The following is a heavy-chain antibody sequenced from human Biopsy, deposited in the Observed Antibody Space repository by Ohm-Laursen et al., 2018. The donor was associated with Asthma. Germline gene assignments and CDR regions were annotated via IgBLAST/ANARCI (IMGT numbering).Heavy chain of an antibody. CDR2: IYSGGTS. CDR3: ARGDSSGWSHYYFDY. J-gene: IGHJ4*02. Sequence: SLRLSCSALGFTVSRDHMFWVHQAPGKGLEWVSVIYSGGTSDTADSVRGRFTISRDFYKNTLYLQMDSLRAEDTAVYYCARGDSSGWSHYYFDYWGQGTLVTVSS. CDR1: GFTVSRDH. V-gene: IGHV3-53*01. D-gene: IGHD6-19*01.